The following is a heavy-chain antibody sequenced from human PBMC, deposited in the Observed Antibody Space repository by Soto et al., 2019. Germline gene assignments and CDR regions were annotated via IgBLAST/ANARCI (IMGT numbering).Heavy chain of an antibody. D-gene: IGHD2-15*01. CDR1: GYTFTSYD. CDR2: MNPNSGNT. J-gene: IGHJ6*03. V-gene: IGHV1-8*01. Sequence: ASVKVSCKASGYTFTSYDINWVRQATGQGLEWMGWMNPNSGNTGYAQKFQGRVTMTRNTSISTAYMELSSLRSEDTAVYYCARGSLRSYCSGGSCYSNYYYYMDVWGKGTTVTVSS. CDR3: ARGSLRSYCSGGSCYSNYYYYMDV.